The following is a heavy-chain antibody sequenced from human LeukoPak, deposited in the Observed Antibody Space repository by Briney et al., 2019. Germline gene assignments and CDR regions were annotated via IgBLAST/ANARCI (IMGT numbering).Heavy chain of an antibody. V-gene: IGHV1-58*01. D-gene: IGHD6-13*01. CDR1: GFTFTSSA. CDR2: IVVGSGNT. J-gene: IGHJ6*02. Sequence: SVKVSCKASGFTFTSSAVQWVRQARGQRLEWIGWIVVGSGNTNYAQKFQERVTITRDMSTSTAYMELSSLRSEDTAVYYCAAGPSYSSPRNYYYGVDVWGQGTTVTVSS. CDR3: AAGPSYSSPRNYYYGVDV.